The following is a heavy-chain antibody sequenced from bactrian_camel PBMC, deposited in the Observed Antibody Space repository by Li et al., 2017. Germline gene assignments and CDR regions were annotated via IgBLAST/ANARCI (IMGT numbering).Heavy chain of an antibody. Sequence: HVQLVESGGGSVQAGGSLRLSCVVSGHSRGSNCVGWYRLPPGRAPAEREGIAAIRRSGGETWYAGSVKGRFTISQDSTRNTVYLQMNSYNLKIPPRTTVRRGAVVVENTATPLTTGARGPRSPSP. CDR3: RRGAVVVENTATPLTT. CDR1: GHSRGSNC. D-gene: IGHD6*01. V-gene: IGHV3S56*01. CDR2: IRRSGGET. J-gene: IGHJ4*01.